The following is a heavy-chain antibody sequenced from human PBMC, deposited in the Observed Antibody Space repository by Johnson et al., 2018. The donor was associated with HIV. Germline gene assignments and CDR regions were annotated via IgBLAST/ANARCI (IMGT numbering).Heavy chain of an antibody. CDR1: GFTFRNHD. CDR3: ARERGYSSVLWKLSEAAFDV. D-gene: IGHD6-19*01. J-gene: IGHJ3*01. Sequence: VQLVESGGGLVQPGGSLRLSCAASGFTFRNHDMHWVRQATGKGLEWVSAIGPTGDTYYPGSVKGRFTISRENAKNSLYLQMDGPRADDTAVYYCARERGYSSVLWKLSEAAFDVWGRGTMVTVSS. CDR2: IGPTGDT. V-gene: IGHV3-13*01.